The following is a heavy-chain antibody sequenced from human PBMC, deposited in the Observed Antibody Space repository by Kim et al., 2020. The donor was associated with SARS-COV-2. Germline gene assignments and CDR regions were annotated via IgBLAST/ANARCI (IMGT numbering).Heavy chain of an antibody. CDR3: ANGGRSSSCAHVY. Sequence: WGSLRLSCAASGFTFSSYGMHWVRQAPGKGLEWVAVIWYDGSKKYYVDSVKGRFTISRDNSKNTLYLQMNSLRSEDTAVYYCANGGRSSSCAHVYWGQGT. CDR2: IWYDGSKK. CDR1: GFTFSSYG. V-gene: IGHV3-33*06. D-gene: IGHD2-2*01. J-gene: IGHJ4*02.